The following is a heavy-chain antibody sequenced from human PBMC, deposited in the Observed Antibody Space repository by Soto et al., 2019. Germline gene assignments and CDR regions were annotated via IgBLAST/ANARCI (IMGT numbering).Heavy chain of an antibody. D-gene: IGHD1-26*01. CDR2: IFSDDEK. Sequence: QITLKESGPVLVKPTETLTLTCSVSGFSLRNSRMGVTWIRQPPGKALEWLAHIFSDDEKSYRTSLKNRLTISQDTSKNQVVLTMANMDPADTATYFCARILRALPFDFWGQGTQVTVSS. CDR3: ARILRALPFDF. J-gene: IGHJ4*02. V-gene: IGHV2-26*01. CDR1: GFSLRNSRMG.